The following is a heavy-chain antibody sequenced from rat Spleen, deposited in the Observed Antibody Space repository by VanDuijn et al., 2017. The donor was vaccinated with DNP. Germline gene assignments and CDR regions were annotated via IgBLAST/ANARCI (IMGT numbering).Heavy chain of an antibody. CDR3: ARGSTSIYWYFDF. Sequence: EVQLVESGGGLAQPGRSLKLSCAASGFTFSDYYMAWVRQAPTKGLEWVAAITYDGDSTYYRDSVKGRFTLSRDKAKSSLYLQMDSLKSEDTATYYCARGSTSIYWYFDFWGPGTMVTVSS. D-gene: IGHD3-1*01. J-gene: IGHJ1*01. CDR1: GFTFSDYY. CDR2: ITYDGDST. V-gene: IGHV5-20*01.